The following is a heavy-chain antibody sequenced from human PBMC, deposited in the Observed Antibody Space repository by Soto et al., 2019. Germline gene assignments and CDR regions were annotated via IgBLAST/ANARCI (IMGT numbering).Heavy chain of an antibody. D-gene: IGHD3-10*01. J-gene: IGHJ6*02. CDR2: INHSGST. CDR1: GGSFSGYY. CDR3: ARGPVLLWFGELSPYYYYGMDV. V-gene: IGHV4-34*01. Sequence: PSETLSLTCAVYGGSFSGYYWSWIRQPPGKGLEWIGEINHSGSTNYNPSLKSRVTIPVDTSKNQFSLKLSSVTAADTAVYYCARGPVLLWFGELSPYYYYGMDVWGQGTTVTVSS.